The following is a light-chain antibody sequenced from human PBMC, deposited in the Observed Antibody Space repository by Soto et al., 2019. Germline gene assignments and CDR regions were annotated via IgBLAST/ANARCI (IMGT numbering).Light chain of an antibody. J-gene: IGKJ2*01. CDR2: AAS. V-gene: IGKV1-39*01. CDR3: QHSYSTPVT. CDR1: QSISSY. Sequence: DIQMPQSPSSLSASVGDRVTITCRASQSISSYLNWYQQKPGKAPKLLIYAASSLQSGVPSRVSGSGSGTDFTLTISSLQPEDFATYYCQHSYSTPVTFGQGTKLEIK.